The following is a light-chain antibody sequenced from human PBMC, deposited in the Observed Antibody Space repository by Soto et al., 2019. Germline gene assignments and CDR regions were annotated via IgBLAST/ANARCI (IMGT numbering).Light chain of an antibody. CDR2: GAS. V-gene: IGKV3-15*01. CDR3: HQYNIWQYNNWPRT. CDR1: QSVSSN. J-gene: IGKJ1*01. Sequence: EIVMTQSPATLSVSPGERATLSCRASQSVSSNLAWYQQKPGQAPRLLIYGASTRATGIPARFSGSGSGTEFTLTISSLQSEDFAVYYCHQYNIWQYNNWPRTFGQGTKVEIK.